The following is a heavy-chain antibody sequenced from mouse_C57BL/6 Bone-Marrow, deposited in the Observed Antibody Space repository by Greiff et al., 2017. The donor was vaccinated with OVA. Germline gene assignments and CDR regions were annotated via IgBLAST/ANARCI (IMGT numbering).Heavy chain of an antibody. CDR2: INPSSGYT. CDR3: ARGLSNYVWFAY. V-gene: IGHV1-7*01. D-gene: IGHD2-5*01. J-gene: IGHJ3*01. Sequence: QVHVKQSGAELAKPGASVKLSCKASGYTFTSYWMHWVKQRPGQGLEWIGYINPSSGYTKYNQKFKDKATLTADKSSSTAYMQLSSLTYEDSAVYYCARGLSNYVWFAYWGQGTLVTVSA. CDR1: GYTFTSYW.